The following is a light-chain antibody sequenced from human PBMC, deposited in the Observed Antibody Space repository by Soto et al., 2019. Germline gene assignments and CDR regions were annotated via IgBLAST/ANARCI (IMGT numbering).Light chain of an antibody. CDR3: QQYNSWPLT. J-gene: IGKJ4*01. Sequence: EVVLTQSPVPLSLSPGERATLSSRASQGFRGLLAWYQQKPGQTPRLLIYGASTRPTGIPARFSGSGSGTEFTLTISNLQPEDFAVYYCQQYNSWPLTFGGGTKVDIK. V-gene: IGKV3D-15*01. CDR1: QGFRGL. CDR2: GAS.